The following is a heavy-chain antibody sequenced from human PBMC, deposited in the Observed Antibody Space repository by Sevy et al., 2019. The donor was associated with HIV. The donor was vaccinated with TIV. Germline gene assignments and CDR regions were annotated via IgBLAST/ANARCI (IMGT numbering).Heavy chain of an antibody. V-gene: IGHV4-61*01. J-gene: IGHJ4*02. CDR1: GASVSRGSYY. D-gene: IGHD3-10*01. CDR2: IYYTGTT. Sequence: SETQSLTCTVSGASVSRGSYYWSWIWQSPGKGLEWIGYIYYTGTTNYNPSLKSRVTISMDTSKKQFSLSLHSVTAADTAVYYCARGFGEFRSWGPGTLVTVSS. CDR3: ARGFGEFRS.